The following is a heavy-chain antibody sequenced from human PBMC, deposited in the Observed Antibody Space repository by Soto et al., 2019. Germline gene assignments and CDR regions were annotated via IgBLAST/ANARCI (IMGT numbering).Heavy chain of an antibody. D-gene: IGHD1-1*01. CDR2: ISTRSTYT. V-gene: IGHV3-11*06. CDR3: AIDLAWNRGKVGRYYYGMDV. CDR1: GFIFSDYY. Sequence: QVLLVESGGGLVKAGGSLRLSCAASGFIFSDYYMSWVRQTPGKGLEWISYISTRSTYTNYADSVKGRFTISRDNTKNSLYLQMDSLRVEDTAVYYCAIDLAWNRGKVGRYYYGMDVWGQGTTVTVSS. J-gene: IGHJ6*02.